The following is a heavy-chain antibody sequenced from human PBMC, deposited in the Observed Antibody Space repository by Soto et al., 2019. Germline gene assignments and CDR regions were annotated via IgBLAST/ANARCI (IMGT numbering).Heavy chain of an antibody. CDR3: ARGDSSSWYYFDF. D-gene: IGHD6-13*01. Sequence: GGSLRLSCAASGFTFSSYSMNWVRQAPGKGLEWVSSISSSSSYIYYADSVKGRFTISRDNAKNSLYLQMNSLRAEDTAVYYCARGDSSSWYYFDFWGRGTLVSVSS. V-gene: IGHV3-21*01. CDR1: GFTFSSYS. J-gene: IGHJ4*02. CDR2: ISSSSSYI.